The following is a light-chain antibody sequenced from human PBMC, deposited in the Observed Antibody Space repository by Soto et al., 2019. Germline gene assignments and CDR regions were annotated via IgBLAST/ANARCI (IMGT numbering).Light chain of an antibody. CDR2: GTS. J-gene: IGKJ1*01. CDR1: QSVNSNY. V-gene: IGKV3-20*01. Sequence: EIVLTQSPGTLSLSPGERATLSCRASQSVNSNYLAWYQQKPGQSPRFLMYGTSNRATGIPDRFSGSGSGTDFTLTISRLEPEDFAVYYCQQYDESFRTFGQGTKVEIK. CDR3: QQYDESFRT.